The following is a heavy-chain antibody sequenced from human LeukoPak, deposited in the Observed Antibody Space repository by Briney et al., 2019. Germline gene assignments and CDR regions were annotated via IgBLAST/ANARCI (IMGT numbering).Heavy chain of an antibody. CDR3: AGSTDYGSGSYSPYYFDH. V-gene: IGHV4-59*01. J-gene: IGHJ4*02. D-gene: IGHD3-10*01. Sequence: PSETLSLTCTVSGGSISSYYWSGIRQPPGKGLEWIGYIYYSGSTNYNPSLKSRVTISVDTSKNQFSLKLSSVTAADTAVYYCAGSTDYGSGSYSPYYFDHWGQGTLVTVSS. CDR1: GGSISSYY. CDR2: IYYSGST.